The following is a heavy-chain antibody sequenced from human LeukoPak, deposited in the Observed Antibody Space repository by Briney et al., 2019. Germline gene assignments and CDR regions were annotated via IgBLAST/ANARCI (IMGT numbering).Heavy chain of an antibody. Sequence: PSRTLSLTCTVSGGSISSGDYYWSWIRQPPGKGLEWIGYIYYSGSTYYNPSLKSRATISVDTSKNQFSLKLSSVTAADTAVYYCARGEEMATIPYFDYWGQGTLVTVSS. CDR3: ARGEEMATIPYFDY. J-gene: IGHJ4*02. CDR1: GGSISSGDYY. V-gene: IGHV4-30-4*01. CDR2: IYYSGST. D-gene: IGHD5-24*01.